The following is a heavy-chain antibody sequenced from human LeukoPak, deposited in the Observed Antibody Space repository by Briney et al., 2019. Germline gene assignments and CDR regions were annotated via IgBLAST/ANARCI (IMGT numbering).Heavy chain of an antibody. D-gene: IGHD1-26*01. CDR3: ARDPYSGTYGDTYYYYMDV. V-gene: IGHV3-21*01. CDR1: GFTFSSFA. Sequence: GGSLRLSCAASGFTFSSFAMSWVRQAPGKGLEWVSSITSSSTYTFYADSVKGRFTISRDNARNSLYLQMNSLRAEDTAVYYCARDPYSGTYGDTYYYYMDVWGRGTTVTISS. CDR2: ITSSSTYT. J-gene: IGHJ6*03.